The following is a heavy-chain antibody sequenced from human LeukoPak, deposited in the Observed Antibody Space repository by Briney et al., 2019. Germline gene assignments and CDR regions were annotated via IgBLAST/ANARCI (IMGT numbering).Heavy chain of an antibody. CDR3: ATGTTGGYGSGSYFLFDY. V-gene: IGHV1-24*01. J-gene: IGHJ4*02. D-gene: IGHD3-10*01. CDR1: GYTLTELS. CDR2: FDPEDGET. Sequence: ASVKVSCKVSGYTLTELSMHWVRQAPGKGFEWMGGFDPEDGETIYAQKFQGRVTMTEDTSTDTAYMELSSLRSEDTAVYYCATGTTGGYGSGSYFLFDYWGQGTLVTVSS.